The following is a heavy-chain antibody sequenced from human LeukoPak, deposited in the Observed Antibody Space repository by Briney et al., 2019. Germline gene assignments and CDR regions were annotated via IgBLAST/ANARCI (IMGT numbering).Heavy chain of an antibody. V-gene: IGHV5-51*01. CDR3: ARYYYDSSGYRYYFDY. CDR1: GYSFTSYW. Sequence: GESLKISCKGSGYSFTSYWIGWVRQMPGEGLEGMGIIYPGDSDTRYSPSFQGQVTISADKSISTAYLQWSSLKASDTAMYYCARYYYDSSGYRYYFDYWGQGTLVTVSS. D-gene: IGHD3-22*01. CDR2: IYPGDSDT. J-gene: IGHJ4*02.